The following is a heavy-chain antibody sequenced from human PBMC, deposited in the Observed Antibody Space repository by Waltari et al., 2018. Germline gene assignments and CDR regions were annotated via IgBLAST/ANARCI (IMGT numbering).Heavy chain of an antibody. CDR3: ARQGGYINVWWEDYWYFDH. Sequence: QVHLQVSGPGLVTPSETLSLTCAVSDYSISSGFYWGWIRQPPGKGLEWIGSIKHSGSTFYNPSLKSRVTISVDTALNHFSLMLNSVTATDTAVYYCARQGGYINVWWEDYWYFDHWGRGTLVTVSS. CDR2: IKHSGST. V-gene: IGHV4-38-2*01. J-gene: IGHJ2*01. CDR1: DYSISSGFY. D-gene: IGHD1-26*01.